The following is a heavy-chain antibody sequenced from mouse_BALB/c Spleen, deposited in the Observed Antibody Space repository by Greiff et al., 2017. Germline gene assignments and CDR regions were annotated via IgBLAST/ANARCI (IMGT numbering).Heavy chain of an antibody. V-gene: IGHV1-14*01. CDR2: INPYNDGT. D-gene: IGHD1-1*01. Sequence: EVQLQQSGPELVKPGASVKMSCKASGYTFTSYVMHWVKQKPGQGLEWIGYINPYNDGTKYNEKFKGKATLTSDKSSSTAYMELSSLTSEDSAVYYCARREEVRYGSSYFDYWGQGTTLTVAS. CDR3: ARREEVRYGSSYFDY. CDR1: GYTFTSYV. J-gene: IGHJ2*01.